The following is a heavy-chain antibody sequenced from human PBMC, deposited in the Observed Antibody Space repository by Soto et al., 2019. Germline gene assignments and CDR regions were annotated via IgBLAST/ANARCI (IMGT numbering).Heavy chain of an antibody. Sequence: SETLSLTCAVSGGSISGSHWWIWVRQPPGKGLEWIGEIFHSGTTNYNPSLESRVTISVDKSKNQFSLRLNSVTAADTAVYYCARDKDRGFDYWGQGTLVTVSS. CDR3: ARDKDRGFDY. V-gene: IGHV4-4*02. D-gene: IGHD3-10*01. J-gene: IGHJ4*02. CDR1: GGSISGSHW. CDR2: IFHSGTT.